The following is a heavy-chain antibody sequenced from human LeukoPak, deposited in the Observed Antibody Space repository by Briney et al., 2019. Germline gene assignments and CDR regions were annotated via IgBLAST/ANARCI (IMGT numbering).Heavy chain of an antibody. CDR3: AXRGXXXDXSGYYGHDAFDX. Sequence: GESLKISCKGSGYSFTSYWIGWVRQMPGKGLEWMGIIYPGDSDTRYSPSFQGQVTISADKSISTAYLQWSSLKASDTAMYYWAXRGXXXDXSGYYGHDAFDXWGQGTIVTVXS. CDR1: GYSFTSYW. CDR2: IYPGDSDT. D-gene: IGHD3-22*01. J-gene: IGHJ3*02. V-gene: IGHV5-51*01.